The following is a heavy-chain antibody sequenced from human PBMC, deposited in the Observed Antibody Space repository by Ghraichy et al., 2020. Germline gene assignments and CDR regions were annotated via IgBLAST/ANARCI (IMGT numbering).Heavy chain of an antibody. J-gene: IGHJ6*02. CDR2: VHYSGGS. CDR1: GGSIRPHY. V-gene: IGHV4-59*08. CDR3: ARRGRGYSLYYYGLDG. D-gene: IGHD5-18*01. Sequence: SETLSLTCSVSGGSIRPHYWSWIRQPPGKGLEWIGYVHYSGGSDYDPSLKSRVSISVDTSKNQFSLTLTSVTAADTAVYYCARRGRGYSLYYYGLDGWGRGTTVTVS.